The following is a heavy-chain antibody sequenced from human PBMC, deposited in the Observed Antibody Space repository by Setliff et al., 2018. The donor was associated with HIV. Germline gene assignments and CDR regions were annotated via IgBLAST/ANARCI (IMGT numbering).Heavy chain of an antibody. CDR1: NVSFNSYY. CDR3: ARDPYCSGDGCFRYYQH. V-gene: IGHV4-4*07. D-gene: IGHD2-15*01. CDR2: IYSSGST. J-gene: IGHJ1*01. Sequence: SETLSLTCTVSNVSFNSYYWSWIRHPAGRALEWIGSIYSSGSTNYNPSLKSRVKMSLDTSKNQFSLKLSSVTAADTAVYFCARDPYCSGDGCFRYYQHWGRGTLVTVSS.